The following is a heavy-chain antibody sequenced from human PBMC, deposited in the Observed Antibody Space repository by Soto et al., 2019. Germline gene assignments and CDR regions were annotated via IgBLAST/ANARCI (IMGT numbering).Heavy chain of an antibody. CDR3: ARLTVGYSNYYWFDP. CDR2: IYYSGST. V-gene: IGHV4-39*01. D-gene: IGHD4-4*01. Sequence: SDTLSLTCTVSGGSISSSSYYWGWIRQPPGKGLEWIGSIYYSGSTYYNPSLKSRVTISVDTSKNQFSLKLSSVTAADTAVYYCARLTVGYSNYYWFDPWGQGTLVTVSS. J-gene: IGHJ5*02. CDR1: GGSISSSSYY.